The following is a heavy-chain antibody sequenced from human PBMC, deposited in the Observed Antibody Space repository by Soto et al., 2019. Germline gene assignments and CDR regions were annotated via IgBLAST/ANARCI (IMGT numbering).Heavy chain of an antibody. CDR2: ISGTSSST. Sequence: QVHLVESGGGLVKPGGSLRLSCAASGFDFSDHYMSWIRQVPGKGPEWIAYISGTSSSTNYADSVKGRFTVSRDNAKNSLYLQMDGLRGDDTALYYCVRDIRRGPSGDFFDFWGQGTLVTVSS. V-gene: IGHV3-11*06. CDR3: VRDIRRGPSGDFFDF. D-gene: IGHD1-26*01. J-gene: IGHJ4*02. CDR1: GFDFSDHY.